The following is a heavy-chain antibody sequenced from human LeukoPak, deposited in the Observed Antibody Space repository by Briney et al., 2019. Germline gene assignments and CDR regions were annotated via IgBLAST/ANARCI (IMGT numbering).Heavy chain of an antibody. CDR1: GFTFSSYG. V-gene: IGHV3-33*01. CDR2: IWYDGSNK. J-gene: IGHJ4*02. CDR3: ARGRAVAGTDY. D-gene: IGHD6-19*01. Sequence: GGSLRLSCAASGFTFSSYGMHWVRQAPGKGLVWVAVIWYDGSNKYYADSVKGRFTISRDNSKNTLYLQMNSLRAEDTAVYYCARGRAVAGTDYWGQGTLVTVSS.